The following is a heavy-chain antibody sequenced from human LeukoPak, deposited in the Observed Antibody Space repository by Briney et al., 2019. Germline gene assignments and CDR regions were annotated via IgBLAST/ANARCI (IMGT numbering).Heavy chain of an antibody. CDR3: ARDKGGRGLLWFGEHAFDAFDI. Sequence: ASVKVSCKASGYTFTSYGISWVRQAPGQGLEWMGWISAYNGNTNYAQKLQGRVTMTTDTSTSTAYMELRSLRSDDTAVYYCARDKGGRGLLWFGEHAFDAFDIWGQGTMVTVSS. J-gene: IGHJ3*02. CDR2: ISAYNGNT. D-gene: IGHD3-10*01. V-gene: IGHV1-18*01. CDR1: GYTFTSYG.